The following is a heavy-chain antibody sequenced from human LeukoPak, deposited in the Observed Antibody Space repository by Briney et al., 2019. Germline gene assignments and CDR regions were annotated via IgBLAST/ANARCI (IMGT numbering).Heavy chain of an antibody. CDR2: ITFDGTNT. J-gene: IGHJ3*02. CDR3: ASPLGVHTFDI. Sequence: GGSLRLSCAASGFTFTSYAMHWVRQAPGKGLEWVAVITFDGTNTHYADSVKGRFIISRDDSKSTLFLQMNSLRPEDTAIYFCASPLGVHTFDIWGQGTMVTVSS. CDR1: GFTFTSYA. V-gene: IGHV3-30-3*02.